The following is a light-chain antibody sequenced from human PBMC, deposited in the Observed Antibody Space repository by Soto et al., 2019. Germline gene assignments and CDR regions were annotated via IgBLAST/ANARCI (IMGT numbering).Light chain of an antibody. CDR2: DAS. V-gene: IGKV3-11*01. J-gene: IGKJ4*01. Sequence: EIVLTQSPATLSLSPGERATLSCRASQSVSSYLAWYQQKPGQAPRLLIYDASNRATGIPARFSGSGSGTDFTLTIRSLEPEDFAVYYCQQRSNWPPRFGGGTKVEIK. CDR3: QQRSNWPPR. CDR1: QSVSSY.